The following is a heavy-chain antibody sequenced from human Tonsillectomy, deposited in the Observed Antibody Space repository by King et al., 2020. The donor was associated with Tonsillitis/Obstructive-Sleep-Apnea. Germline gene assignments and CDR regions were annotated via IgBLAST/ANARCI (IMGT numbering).Heavy chain of an antibody. CDR1: GFTFGDYA. Sequence: QLVQSGGGLVQPGRSLRLSCTASGFTFGDYAMSWVRQAPGKGLEWVGFIRSKAYGGTTEYAASVKGRFTISRDDSKNIAYLQMNSLKTEDTAVYYCTRHYCSITSCYSFYFDYWGQGTLVTVSS. CDR2: IRSKAYGGTT. D-gene: IGHD2-2*02. J-gene: IGHJ4*02. CDR3: TRHYCSITSCYSFYFDY. V-gene: IGHV3-49*04.